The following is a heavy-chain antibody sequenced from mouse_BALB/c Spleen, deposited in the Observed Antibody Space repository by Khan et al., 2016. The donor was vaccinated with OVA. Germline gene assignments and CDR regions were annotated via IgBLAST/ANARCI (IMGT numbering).Heavy chain of an antibody. CDR2: IWGDGST. CDR3: ASAYYGNYREAMDY. V-gene: IGHV2-6-7*01. J-gene: IGHJ4*01. D-gene: IGHD2-10*01. Sequence: VELVESGPGLVAPSQSLSITCTVSGFSLTGYGVNWVRQPPGKGLEWLGMIWGDGSTDYNSALKSRLSISKDNSKSQVFLKMHSLQTDDTARYYSASAYYGNYREAMDYWGQGTSVTVSS. CDR1: GFSLTGYG.